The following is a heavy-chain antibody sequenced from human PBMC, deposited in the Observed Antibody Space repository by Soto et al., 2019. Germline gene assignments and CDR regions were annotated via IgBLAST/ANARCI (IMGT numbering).Heavy chain of an antibody. J-gene: IGHJ6*02. CDR3: VKDFGYYDSYYYYGLDV. CDR1: GFTFDDFT. Sequence: PGGSLRLSCAASGFTFDDFTMHWVRQIPGKGLEWVSLINWDGTRRYYADSVEGRFTISRDNIKNSLYLQMESLRIEDAALYYCVKDFGYYDSYYYYGLDVWGQGTTVTVSS. D-gene: IGHD3-9*01. CDR2: INWDGTRR. V-gene: IGHV3-43*01.